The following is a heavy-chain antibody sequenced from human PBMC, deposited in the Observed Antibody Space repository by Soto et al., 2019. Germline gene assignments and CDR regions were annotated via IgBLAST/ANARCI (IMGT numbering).Heavy chain of an antibody. CDR2: IHYSGST. CDR3: ARVRSNLFDY. CDR1: GDSISTFY. Sequence: ETLSLSCPVSGDSISTFYWSWIRQPPGKGLEWIGYIHYSGSTNYNPSLKSQVIISVDTSKNQFSLKLSSVTAADTAVYFCARVRSNLFDYWGQGTLVTVYS. J-gene: IGHJ4*02. V-gene: IGHV4-59*01.